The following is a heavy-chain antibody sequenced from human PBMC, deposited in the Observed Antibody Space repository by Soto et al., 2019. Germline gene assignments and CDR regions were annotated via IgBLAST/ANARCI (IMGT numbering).Heavy chain of an antibody. CDR1: GGSISSGGYY. D-gene: IGHD3-10*01. CDR2: IYYSGST. Sequence: SETLSLTCTVSGGSISSGGYYWSWIRQHPWKGLEWIGYIYYSGSTYYNPSLKSRVTISVDTSKNQFSLKLSSVTAADTAVYYCARDKKGYYYGSGSYYNPPRGMDVWGQGXTVTVYS. J-gene: IGHJ6*02. V-gene: IGHV4-31*03. CDR3: ARDKKGYYYGSGSYYNPPRGMDV.